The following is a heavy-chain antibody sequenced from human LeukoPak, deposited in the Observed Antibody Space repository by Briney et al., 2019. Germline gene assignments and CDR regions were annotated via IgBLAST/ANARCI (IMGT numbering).Heavy chain of an antibody. CDR2: ISGSGAT. D-gene: IGHD4-23*01. CDR3: ARDPMHNGGNSGAFDF. CDR1: GFTFSQHF. J-gene: IGHJ3*01. Sequence: GGSLRLSCAASGFTFSQHFMTWIRQAPGKGLEWISYISGSGATYYAGSVKGRFTISRDNAQNSLWLQMSSLRAEDTAVYFCARDPMHNGGNSGAFDFWGQGTLVTVSP. V-gene: IGHV3-69-1*02.